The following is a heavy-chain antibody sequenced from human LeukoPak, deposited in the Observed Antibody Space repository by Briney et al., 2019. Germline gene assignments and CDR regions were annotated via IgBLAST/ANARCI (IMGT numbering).Heavy chain of an antibody. D-gene: IGHD6-13*01. CDR3: ARQRYPSATQRSRFDY. CDR2: INHSGST. CDR1: GDSITGYY. Sequence: SETLSLTCSVSGDSITGYYWGWIRQPPGKGLEWIGEINHSGSTNYNPSLKSRVTISVDTSKNQFSLKLSSVTAADTAVYYCARQRYPSATQRSRFDYWGQGTLVTVSS. J-gene: IGHJ4*02. V-gene: IGHV4-34*01.